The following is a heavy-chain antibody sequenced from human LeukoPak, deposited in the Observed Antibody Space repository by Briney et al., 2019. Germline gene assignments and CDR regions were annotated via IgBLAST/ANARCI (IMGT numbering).Heavy chain of an antibody. CDR3: ARDLPELGRLSSDAFDI. V-gene: IGHV4-30-4*08. CDR2: IYYSGST. D-gene: IGHD1-14*01. CDR1: GGSISSGDYY. Sequence: SETLSLTCTVSGGSISSGDYYWSWIRQPPGKGLEWIGYIYYSGSTYYNPSLKSRVTISVDTSKNQFSLKLSSVTAADTAVYYCARDLPELGRLSSDAFDIWGQGTMVTVSS. J-gene: IGHJ3*02.